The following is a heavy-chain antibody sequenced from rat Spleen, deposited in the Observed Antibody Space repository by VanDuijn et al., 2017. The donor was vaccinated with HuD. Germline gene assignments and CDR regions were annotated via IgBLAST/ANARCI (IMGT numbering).Heavy chain of an antibody. V-gene: IGHV5-25*01. CDR2: ISYDGGNT. J-gene: IGHJ2*01. Sequence: EVQLVESGGGLVQPGRSMKLSCAASGFTFSSFAMAWVRQAPTKGLEWVASISYDGGNTYYRDSVKGRFTISRDNAKSSLYLQMDSLRSEDTSTYYCAKGYRYNPFDYWGQGVMVTVSS. CDR3: AKGYRYNPFDY. CDR1: GFTFSSFA. D-gene: IGHD1-5*01.